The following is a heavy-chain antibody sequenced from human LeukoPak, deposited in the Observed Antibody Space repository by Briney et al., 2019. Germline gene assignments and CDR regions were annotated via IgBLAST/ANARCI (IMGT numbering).Heavy chain of an antibody. J-gene: IGHJ4*02. Sequence: SETLSLTCTVSGGSISSSGYYWGWIRQPPGKGLEWIASIYYSGSTYYNPSLKSRVTISVDTSKNQLSLKLSSLTAADTAVYYCARDRGCSGGSCYYDYWGQGTLVTVSS. V-gene: IGHV4-39*02. D-gene: IGHD2-15*01. CDR1: GGSISSSGYY. CDR2: IYYSGST. CDR3: ARDRGCSGGSCYYDY.